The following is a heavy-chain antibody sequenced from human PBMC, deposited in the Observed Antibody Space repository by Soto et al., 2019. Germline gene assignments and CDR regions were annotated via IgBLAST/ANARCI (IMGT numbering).Heavy chain of an antibody. Sequence: GWSLRLSCTSSVFTFVDYAMSWFRQAPGKGLEWVGFIRSKAYGGTTEYAASVKGRFTISRDDSKSIAYLQMNSLKTEDTAVYYCTRITMIVVAPPYGMDVWGQGTTVTVSS. CDR1: VFTFVDYA. J-gene: IGHJ6*02. CDR3: TRITMIVVAPPYGMDV. V-gene: IGHV3-49*03. CDR2: IRSKAYGGTT. D-gene: IGHD3-22*01.